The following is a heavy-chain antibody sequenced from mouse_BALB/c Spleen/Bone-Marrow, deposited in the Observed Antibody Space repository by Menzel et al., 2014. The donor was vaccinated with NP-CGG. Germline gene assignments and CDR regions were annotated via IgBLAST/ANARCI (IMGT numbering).Heavy chain of an antibody. CDR3: AGDGAY. CDR2: IDPANGNT. V-gene: IGHV14-3*02. J-gene: IGHJ3*01. CDR1: GFNIKDTY. Sequence: EVQLVESGAELVKPGDSVKLSCTASGFNIKDTYMHWVKQRPEQGLEWIGRIDPANGNTKYDPKFQGKATITADTSSNTAYLQLSSLTSEDTAVYYCAGDGAYWGQGTLVTVSA. D-gene: IGHD3-3*01.